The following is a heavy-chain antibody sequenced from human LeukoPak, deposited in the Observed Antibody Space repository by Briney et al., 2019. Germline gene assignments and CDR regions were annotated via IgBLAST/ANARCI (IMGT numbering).Heavy chain of an antibody. CDR2: IKQDGSEK. D-gene: IGHD1-1*01. V-gene: IGHV3-7*03. J-gene: IGHJ4*02. CDR3: AKDVQGHGDYLDS. Sequence: GGSLRLSCAASGFTFSSYWMSWVRQAPGKGLEWVANIKQDGSEKYYVDSVKGRFTISRGNNRNSLFLQMNSLRTEDTALYYCAKDVQGHGDYLDSWGQGTLVTVSS. CDR1: GFTFSSYW.